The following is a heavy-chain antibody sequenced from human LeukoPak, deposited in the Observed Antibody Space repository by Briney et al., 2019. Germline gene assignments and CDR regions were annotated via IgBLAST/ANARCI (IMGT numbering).Heavy chain of an antibody. J-gene: IGHJ4*02. CDR2: ISGTGGSP. D-gene: IGHD3-22*01. Sequence: GGSLRLSCAASGFTVSSNYMSWVRQAPGKGPEWVSGISGTGGSPYYADSVQGRFTISRDNSKNTLYLEMNSLRAEDTAVYYCAKDRVYHYDSSGYYSDYWGQGTLVTVSS. CDR3: AKDRVYHYDSSGYYSDY. V-gene: IGHV3-23*01. CDR1: GFTVSSNY.